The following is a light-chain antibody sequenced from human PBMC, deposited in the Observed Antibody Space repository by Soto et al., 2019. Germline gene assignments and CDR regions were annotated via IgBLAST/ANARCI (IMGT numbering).Light chain of an antibody. J-gene: IGLJ1*01. CDR1: SSDVDGYSY. CDR3: TSYTSSSTLDV. CDR2: EVS. Sequence: QSVLTQPAYLSGSHGQTITIPWTGTSSDVDGYSYASWYQQHPGKTPKLIISEVSTRPAGVSNRFSGSKSGLTASLTISGRKSEDEADYFFTSYTSSSTLDVFGTGTKVTVL. V-gene: IGLV2-14*01.